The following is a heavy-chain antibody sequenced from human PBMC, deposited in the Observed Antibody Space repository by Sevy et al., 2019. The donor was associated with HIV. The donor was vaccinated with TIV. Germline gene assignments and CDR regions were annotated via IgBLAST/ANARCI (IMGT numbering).Heavy chain of an antibody. J-gene: IGHJ4*02. D-gene: IGHD2-21*02. CDR3: AGVRGVSYCGGDCYPNYFDY. Sequence: GGSLRLSCAASGFTFSDYYMSWIRQAPGKGLEWVSYISSSSRYTNYADSVKGRFTISRDNAKNSLYLQMNSLRAEDTVVYYCAGVRGVSYCGGDCYPNYFDYWGQGTLVTVSS. CDR2: ISSSSRYT. CDR1: GFTFSDYY. V-gene: IGHV3-11*06.